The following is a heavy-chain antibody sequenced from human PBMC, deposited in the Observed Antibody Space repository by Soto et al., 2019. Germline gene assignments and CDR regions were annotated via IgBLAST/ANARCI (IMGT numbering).Heavy chain of an antibody. D-gene: IGHD3-10*01. CDR3: ARGALPLLWFGELLQYYFDY. CDR1: GYTFIGYA. J-gene: IGHJ4*02. Sequence: ASVKVSCKASGYTFIGYAMHWVRQAPGQRLEWMGWINAGNGNAKYSQKFQGRVTITRDTSASTAYMELSSLRSEDTAVYYCARGALPLLWFGELLQYYFDYWGQGTLVTVSS. CDR2: INAGNGNA. V-gene: IGHV1-3*01.